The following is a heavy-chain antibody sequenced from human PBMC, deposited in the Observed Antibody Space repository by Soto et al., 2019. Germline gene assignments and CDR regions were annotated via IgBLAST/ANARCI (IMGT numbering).Heavy chain of an antibody. V-gene: IGHV3-49*03. CDR1: GFTCGDYA. CDR2: IRSKVYGGTT. D-gene: IGHD3-3*01. CDR3: TSTIFGVVIPGGYYYGMDV. Sequence: GGSLRLSCIASGFTCGDYAMSWFRQAPGKGLEWVGFIRSKVYGGTTEYAASVKGRFTISRDDSISIAYLQMNSLKTEDTAVYYCTSTIFGVVIPGGYYYGMDVWGQGTTVTVSS. J-gene: IGHJ6*02.